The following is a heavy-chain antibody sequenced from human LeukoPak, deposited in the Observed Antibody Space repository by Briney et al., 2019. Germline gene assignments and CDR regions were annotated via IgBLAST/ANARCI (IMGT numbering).Heavy chain of an antibody. D-gene: IGHD3-10*01. CDR1: GGSFSSHH. CDR2: INYSGTT. V-gene: IGHV4-59*11. Sequence: SETLSLTCTVSGGSFSSHHWSWIRQPPGKGLERIGYINYSGTTKYNPSLKSRVIMSVDTSKNQFSLRLTSVTAADTAVYYCARGPEGSGSYMCDYWGQGTRVTVSS. CDR3: ARGPEGSGSYMCDY. J-gene: IGHJ4*02.